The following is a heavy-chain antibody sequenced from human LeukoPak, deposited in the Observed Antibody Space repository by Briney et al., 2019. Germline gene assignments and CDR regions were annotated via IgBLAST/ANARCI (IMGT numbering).Heavy chain of an antibody. V-gene: IGHV3-23*01. CDR1: GFTFSSYA. CDR2: ISGSGGST. CDR3: AKIPHYDSSGYYPIDAFDI. Sequence: GGSLRLSCAASGFTFSSYAMSWVRQAPGKGLEWVSAISGSGGSTYYADSVKGRFTISRDNSKNTLYLQMNSLRAEDTAVYYCAKIPHYDSSGYYPIDAFDIWGQGTMVTVSS. J-gene: IGHJ3*02. D-gene: IGHD3-22*01.